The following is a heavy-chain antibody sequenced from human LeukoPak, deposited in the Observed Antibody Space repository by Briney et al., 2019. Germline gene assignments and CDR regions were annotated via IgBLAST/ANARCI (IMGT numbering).Heavy chain of an antibody. Sequence: SETLSLTCTVSGVSISSGYDYWGWIRQPPGKGLEWIGTIYYSGSTYNNPSLKSRVSMSVDTSTNQFSLKLYSVTATDTAVYYCARSVSGSGYKLDYWDQGTLVTVSS. V-gene: IGHV4-39*01. D-gene: IGHD3-22*01. CDR2: IYYSGST. J-gene: IGHJ4*02. CDR1: GVSISSGYDY. CDR3: ARSVSGSGYKLDY.